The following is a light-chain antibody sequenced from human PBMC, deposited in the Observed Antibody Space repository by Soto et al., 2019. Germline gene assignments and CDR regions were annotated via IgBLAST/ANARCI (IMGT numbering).Light chain of an antibody. CDR3: QQYNRYPRT. Sequence: DIQMTQFPSSLSASVGDRVNITCRASQGISTWLAWYQQKPERAPKSLIYAASRLQSGVPPRFSGSGSETDFNLTISSLQPEDFATYYCQQYNRYPRTFGQGTKVEIK. CDR2: AAS. V-gene: IGKV1D-16*01. CDR1: QGISTW. J-gene: IGKJ1*01.